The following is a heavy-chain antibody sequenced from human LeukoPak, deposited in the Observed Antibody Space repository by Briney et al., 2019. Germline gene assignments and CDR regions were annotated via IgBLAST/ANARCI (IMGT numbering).Heavy chain of an antibody. Sequence: GESLKISCKGSGYSFTSYWIGWVRPTPGKGPEWMGIIYPGDSDTRYSPSFQGQVTISADKSISTAYLQWSSLKASDTAMYYCARGLSGWFGELLRYNWFDPWGQGTLVTVSS. J-gene: IGHJ5*02. CDR3: ARGLSGWFGELLRYNWFDP. CDR1: GYSFTSYW. CDR2: IYPGDSDT. V-gene: IGHV5-51*01. D-gene: IGHD3-10*01.